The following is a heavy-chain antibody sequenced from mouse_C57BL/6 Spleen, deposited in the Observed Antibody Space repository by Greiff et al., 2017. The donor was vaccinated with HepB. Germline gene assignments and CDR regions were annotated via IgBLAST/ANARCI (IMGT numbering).Heavy chain of an antibody. D-gene: IGHD1-1*01. J-gene: IGHJ3*01. CDR3: ARLIYYGSSPWFAY. V-gene: IGHV1-50*01. CDR2: IDPSDSYT. CDR1: GYTFTSYW. Sequence: QVQLQQSGAELVKPGASVKLSCKASGYTFTSYWMQWVKQRPGQGLEWIGEIDPSDSYTNYNQKFKGKATLTVDTSSSTAYKQLSSLTSEDSAVYYCARLIYYGSSPWFAYWGQGTLVTVSA.